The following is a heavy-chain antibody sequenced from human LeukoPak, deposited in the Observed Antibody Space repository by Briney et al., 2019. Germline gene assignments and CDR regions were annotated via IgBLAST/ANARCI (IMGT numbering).Heavy chain of an antibody. J-gene: IGHJ4*02. CDR3: AKDLGGP. V-gene: IGHV3-30*18. CDR2: ISYDGSNK. CDR1: GFTFSSYG. D-gene: IGHD3-10*01. Sequence: GGSLRLSCAASGFTFSSYGMHWVRQAPGKGLEWVAVISYDGSNKYYADSVKGRFTISRDNSKNTLYLQMDSLRAEDTAVYYCAKDLGGPGGQGTLVTVSS.